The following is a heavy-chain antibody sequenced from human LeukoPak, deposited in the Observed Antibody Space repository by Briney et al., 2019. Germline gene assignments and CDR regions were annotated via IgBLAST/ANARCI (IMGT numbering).Heavy chain of an antibody. V-gene: IGHV3-48*03. CDR1: GFIFSSHE. D-gene: IGHD5-24*01. CDR2: ISGSGTSI. J-gene: IGHJ4*02. CDR3: ASVRRHGYNGGDF. Sequence: GGSLRLSCAASGFIFSSHEMNWVRQAPGKGLEWVSYISGSGTSIYYAGSVKGRFTISRDNAKNSLHLQMNSLTAEDTAVYYCASVRRHGYNGGDFWGQGTLVTVSS.